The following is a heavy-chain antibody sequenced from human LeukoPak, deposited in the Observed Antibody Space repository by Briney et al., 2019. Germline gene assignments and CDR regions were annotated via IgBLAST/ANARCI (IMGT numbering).Heavy chain of an antibody. CDR2: INPSGGST. J-gene: IGHJ3*02. CDR1: GYTFTSYY. CDR3: ARDKHDSSGWYGLSWSFDI. Sequence: GASVKVSCKASGYTFTSYYIHWVRQAPGQGLEWMGLINPSGGSTNYAQKFQGRVTMTRDTSTSTVYMELSRLRSDDTAVYYCARDKHDSSGWYGLSWSFDIWGQGTMVTVSS. V-gene: IGHV1-46*01. D-gene: IGHD6-19*01.